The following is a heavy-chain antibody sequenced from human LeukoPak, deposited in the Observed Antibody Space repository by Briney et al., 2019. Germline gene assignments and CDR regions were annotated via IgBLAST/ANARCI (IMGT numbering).Heavy chain of an antibody. CDR3: ARGYSYGSISFDY. D-gene: IGHD5-18*01. V-gene: IGHV4-59*01. CDR2: IYYSGST. J-gene: IGHJ4*02. Sequence: SESLSLTCTVSAGSISSSYGRWIRQPPGEGLGWIGYIYYSGSTNYNPSLKSRVTISVDTSKNQFSLKLSSVTAADTAVYYCARGYSYGSISFDYWGQGTLVTVPS. CDR1: AGSISSSY.